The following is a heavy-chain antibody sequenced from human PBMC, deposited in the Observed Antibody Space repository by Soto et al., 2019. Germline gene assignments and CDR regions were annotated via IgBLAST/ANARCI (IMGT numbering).Heavy chain of an antibody. CDR1: GGTFSSSA. V-gene: IGHV1-69*01. J-gene: IGHJ4*02. CDR3: ARSGLRFNPVNYFDY. D-gene: IGHD5-12*01. CDR2: IIPIFGTA. Sequence: QVQLVQSGAEVKKPGSSVKVSCKASGGTFSSSAISWVRQAPGQGLEWMGGIIPIFGTANYAQKFQGRVTITADESTSTAYMELSSLRSEDTAVYYCARSGLRFNPVNYFDYWGQGTLVTVSS.